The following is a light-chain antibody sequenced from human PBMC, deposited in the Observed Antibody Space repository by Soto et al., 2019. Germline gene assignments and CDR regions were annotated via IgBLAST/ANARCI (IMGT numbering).Light chain of an antibody. Sequence: ILVLHSPPTLSKNKGDTVTVPCRARQRVSGWLAWYPQKPGEAPKLLIYAASALPRGVPSRVSGSGSGTKFTLTIAILHSEDFATYYFPEYATLSCTFGLGITADI. J-gene: IGKJ1*01. CDR3: PEYATLSCT. CDR1: QRVSGW. V-gene: IGKV1-5*01. CDR2: AAS.